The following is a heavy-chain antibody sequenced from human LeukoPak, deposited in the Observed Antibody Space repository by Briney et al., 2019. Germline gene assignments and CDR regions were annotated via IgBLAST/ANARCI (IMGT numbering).Heavy chain of an antibody. Sequence: SETLSLTCTVSGGSISSSSYYWSWIRQPPGKGLEWIGEINHSGSTNYNPSLKSRVTISVDTSKNQFSLKLSSVTAADTAVYYCAREGVEEMACDYWGQGTLVTVSS. V-gene: IGHV4-39*07. D-gene: IGHD5-24*01. CDR1: GGSISSSSYY. CDR3: AREGVEEMACDY. CDR2: INHSGST. J-gene: IGHJ4*02.